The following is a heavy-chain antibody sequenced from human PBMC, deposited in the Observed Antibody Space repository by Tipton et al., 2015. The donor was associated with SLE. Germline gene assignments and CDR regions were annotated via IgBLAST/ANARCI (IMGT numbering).Heavy chain of an antibody. Sequence: SLRLSCAASGFTFSSFAMSWVRQAPGKGLEWVSIIYGAASSRYYGDSVKGRFTISRDNSKNTLYLQMNSLRAEDTAVYYCAKMDTSTAGDYYYGMDVWGQGTTVTVSS. CDR2: IYGAASSR. CDR1: GFTFSSFA. D-gene: IGHD5-18*01. V-gene: IGHV3-23*03. J-gene: IGHJ6*02. CDR3: AKMDTSTAGDYYYGMDV.